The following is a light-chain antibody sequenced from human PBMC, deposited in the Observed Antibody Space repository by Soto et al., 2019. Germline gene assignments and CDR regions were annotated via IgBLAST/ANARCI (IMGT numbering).Light chain of an antibody. CDR1: QSISSW. CDR3: QQSNSIPFT. J-gene: IGKJ5*01. V-gene: IGKV1-39*01. Sequence: DIQMTQSPSTLSASVADRVIITCRASQSISSWLAWYQQKPGKAPALLISSASTLQSGVPSRFSGSGSGTDFTLTISSLQPEDFATYYCQQSNSIPFTFGQGTRLENK. CDR2: SAS.